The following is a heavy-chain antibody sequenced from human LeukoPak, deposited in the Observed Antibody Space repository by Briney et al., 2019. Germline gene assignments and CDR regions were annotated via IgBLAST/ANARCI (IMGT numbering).Heavy chain of an antibody. Sequence: ASVKVSCKASGYTFTGYYMHWVRQAPGQGLEWMGWINPNSGGTNYAQKFQGRVTMTRDTSISTAYMGLSRLRSDDTAVYYCARELSNYDYVWGSYRYSYYFDYWGQGTLVTVSS. D-gene: IGHD3-16*02. J-gene: IGHJ4*02. V-gene: IGHV1-2*02. CDR1: GYTFTGYY. CDR2: INPNSGGT. CDR3: ARELSNYDYVWGSYRYSYYFDY.